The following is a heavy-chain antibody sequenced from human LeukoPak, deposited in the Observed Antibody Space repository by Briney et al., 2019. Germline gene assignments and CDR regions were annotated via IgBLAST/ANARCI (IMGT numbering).Heavy chain of an antibody. V-gene: IGHV1-8*02. D-gene: IGHD3-22*01. CDR2: MNPNSGNT. CDR3: ARGLTYYYDSSGYYSDQH. J-gene: IGHJ1*01. CDR1: GYTFTGYY. Sequence: ASVKVSCKASGYTFTGYYLYWVRQAPGQGLEWMGWMNPNSGNTGYAQKFQGRVTMTRNTSISTAYMELSSLRSEDTAVYYCARGLTYYYDSSGYYSDQHWGQGTLVTVSS.